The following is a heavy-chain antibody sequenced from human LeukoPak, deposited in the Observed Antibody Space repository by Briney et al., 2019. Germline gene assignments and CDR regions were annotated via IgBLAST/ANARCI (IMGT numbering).Heavy chain of an antibody. V-gene: IGHV4-30-4*08. Sequence: PSQTLSLTCTVSGGSISSGDYYWSWIRQPPGKGLEWIGYIYYSGSTYYNPSLKSRVTISVDTSKNQFSLKLSSVTAADTAVYYCARDRLTGYPHDAFDIWGQGTMVTVSS. CDR3: ARDRLTGYPHDAFDI. D-gene: IGHD3-9*01. CDR2: IYYSGST. J-gene: IGHJ3*02. CDR1: GGSISSGDYY.